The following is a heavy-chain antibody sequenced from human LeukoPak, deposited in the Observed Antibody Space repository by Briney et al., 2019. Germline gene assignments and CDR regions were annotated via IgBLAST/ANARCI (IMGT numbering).Heavy chain of an antibody. Sequence: GGSLRLSCAASGFTFSGSAMHWVRQASGKGLEWVGRIRSKANSYATAYAASVKGRFTISRDDSKNTAYLQMNSLKTEDTAVYYRTILREGDEYYFDYWGQGTLVTVSS. V-gene: IGHV3-73*01. D-gene: IGHD2-21*02. J-gene: IGHJ4*02. CDR2: IRSKANSYAT. CDR1: GFTFSGSA. CDR3: TILREGDEYYFDY.